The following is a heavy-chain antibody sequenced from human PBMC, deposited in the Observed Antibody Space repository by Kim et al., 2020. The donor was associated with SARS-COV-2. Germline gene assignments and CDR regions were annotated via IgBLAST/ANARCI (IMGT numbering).Heavy chain of an antibody. D-gene: IGHD3-10*01. CDR2: ISDVGTTI. CDR3: ARGTQNWLDP. Sequence: GGSLRLSCAASTVTLSDNFMTWIRQAPGKGLECISYISDVGTTIYYADSLKGGFTISRDNARNTLLLQMNSLRVEDTPVYYCARGTQNWLDPWGQGTRVT. CDR1: TVTLSDNF. V-gene: IGHV3-11*01. J-gene: IGHJ5*02.